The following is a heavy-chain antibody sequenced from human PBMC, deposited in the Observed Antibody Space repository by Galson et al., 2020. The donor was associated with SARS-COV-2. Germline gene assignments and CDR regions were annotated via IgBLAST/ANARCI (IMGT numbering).Heavy chain of an antibody. D-gene: IGHD2-2*01. Sequence: SETLSLTCAVYGGSFSGYYWSWIRQPPGKGLEWIGEINHSGSTNYNPSLKSRVTISVDTSKNQFSLKLSSVTAADTAVYYCARFTSSSTSAILSGFDYWGQGTLVTVSS. J-gene: IGHJ4*02. V-gene: IGHV4-34*01. CDR2: INHSGST. CDR3: ARFTSSSTSAILSGFDY. CDR1: GGSFSGYY.